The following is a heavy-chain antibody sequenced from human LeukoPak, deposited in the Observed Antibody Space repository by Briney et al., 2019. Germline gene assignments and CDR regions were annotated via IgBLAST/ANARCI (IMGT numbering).Heavy chain of an antibody. J-gene: IGHJ4*02. CDR2: IWSDGGDK. Sequence: GGSLRLSCAASGFTFSSYNMHWVRQAPGKGLEWVTMIWSDGGDKYYADSVKGRFTISRDNSKNTLYLQMNSLRGEDTAVYYCAKDAFGGYYPQIRPFDYWGQGTVVTVSS. D-gene: IGHD3-22*01. CDR1: GFTFSSYN. V-gene: IGHV3-30*02. CDR3: AKDAFGGYYPQIRPFDY.